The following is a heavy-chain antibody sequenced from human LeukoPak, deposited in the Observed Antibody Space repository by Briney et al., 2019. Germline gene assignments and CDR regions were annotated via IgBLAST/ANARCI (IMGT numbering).Heavy chain of an antibody. J-gene: IGHJ4*02. CDR3: ARGIKGSGYYYF. CDR2: MNPNSGNT. CDR1: GYTFTSYD. Sequence: ASVKVSCKASGYTFTSYDINWVRQATGQGLEWMGWMNPNSGNTGYAQKFQGRVTMTRNTSISTAYMELSSLRSEDTAVYYCARGIKGSGYYYFWGQGTLVTVSS. D-gene: IGHD3-22*01. V-gene: IGHV1-8*01.